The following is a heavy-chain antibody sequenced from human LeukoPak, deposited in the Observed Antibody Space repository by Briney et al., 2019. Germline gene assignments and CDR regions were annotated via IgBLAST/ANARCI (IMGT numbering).Heavy chain of an antibody. Sequence: ASVKVSCKASGYTFSNYGITWVRQAPGQGLEWMGWISAYSGNTKYEQKLQGRVTMTTDTSTNTAYTELRSLRSDDTAVYYCAREDCGGDCYEPLFDYWGQGTLVTVSS. CDR2: ISAYSGNT. CDR3: AREDCGGDCYEPLFDY. CDR1: GYTFSNYG. V-gene: IGHV1-18*01. D-gene: IGHD2-21*02. J-gene: IGHJ4*02.